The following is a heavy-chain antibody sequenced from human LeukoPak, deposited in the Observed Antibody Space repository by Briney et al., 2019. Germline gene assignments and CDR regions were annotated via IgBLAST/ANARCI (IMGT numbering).Heavy chain of an antibody. V-gene: IGHV3-23*01. D-gene: IGHD2-15*01. Sequence: GGSLRLSCAASGFTFSSYAMSWVRQAPGKGLEWVSAISGSGGSTYCADSVKGRFTISRDNSKNTPYLQMNSLRAEDTAVYYCARDIVVVVAATPGYFDYWGQGTLVTVSS. CDR3: ARDIVVVVAATPGYFDY. CDR1: GFTFSSYA. CDR2: ISGSGGST. J-gene: IGHJ4*02.